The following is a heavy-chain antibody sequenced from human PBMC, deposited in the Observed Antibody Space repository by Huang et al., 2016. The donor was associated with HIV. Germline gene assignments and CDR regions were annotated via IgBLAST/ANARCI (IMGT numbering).Heavy chain of an antibody. CDR1: GGSISSGGYY. Sequence: QVQLQESGPGLVKPSQTLSLTCTVSGGSISSGGYYWSWIRQPPGKGLEWIGYIYYSWSTYNNPSLKSRVTISVDTSKNQFSLKLSSVTAADTAVYYCARLGWSGTMRDAFDIWGQGTMVTVSS. V-gene: IGHV4-30-4*08. J-gene: IGHJ3*02. D-gene: IGHD1-1*01. CDR3: ARLGWSGTMRDAFDI. CDR2: IYYSWST.